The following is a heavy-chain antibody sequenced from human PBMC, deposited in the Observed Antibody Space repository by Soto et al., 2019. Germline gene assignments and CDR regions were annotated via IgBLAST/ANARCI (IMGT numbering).Heavy chain of an antibody. Sequence: PSETLSLTCTVSGGSISSYYWSWIRQPPGKGLEWIGYIYYSGSTNYNPSLKSRVTISVDTSKNQFSLKLSSVTAADTAVYYCARESYYDSSPWAFDIWGQGTMVTVSS. CDR3: ARESYYDSSPWAFDI. D-gene: IGHD3-22*01. CDR1: GGSISSYY. J-gene: IGHJ3*02. CDR2: IYYSGST. V-gene: IGHV4-59*01.